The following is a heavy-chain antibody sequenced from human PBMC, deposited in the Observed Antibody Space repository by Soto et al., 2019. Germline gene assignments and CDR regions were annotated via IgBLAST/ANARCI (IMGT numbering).Heavy chain of an antibody. D-gene: IGHD5-12*01. Sequence: QIQLVQSGAEVRKPGASVKVSCKASGYTFTNYGFTWVRQAPGQGLEWMGWVSAYNGTTKYAQNFQGRLTMTTDTSTSTAYMELRSLRSDDTAVYYCARESYQWLRYPYFDYWGQGTLVTVSS. J-gene: IGHJ4*02. CDR3: ARESYQWLRYPYFDY. V-gene: IGHV1-18*01. CDR2: VSAYNGTT. CDR1: GYTFTNYG.